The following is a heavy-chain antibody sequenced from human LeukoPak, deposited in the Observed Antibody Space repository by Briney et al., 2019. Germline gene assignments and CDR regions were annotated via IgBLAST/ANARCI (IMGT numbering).Heavy chain of an antibody. D-gene: IGHD3-10*01. CDR2: IVVGSGNT. Sequence: SVKVSCKASGFTFTSSAMRWVRQARGQRLEWIGWIVVGSGNTNYAQKFQERVTITRDMSTSTAYMELSSLRSEDTAVYYCAARAGSGSYYNPDFDYLGQGTLVTVSS. CDR1: GFTFTSSA. V-gene: IGHV1-58*02. CDR3: AARAGSGSYYNPDFDY. J-gene: IGHJ4*02.